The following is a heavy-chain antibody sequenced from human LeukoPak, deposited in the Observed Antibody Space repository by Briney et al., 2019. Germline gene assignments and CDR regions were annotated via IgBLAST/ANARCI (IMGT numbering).Heavy chain of an antibody. CDR2: IKGDGSST. CDR3: ARDGYSFGHDFDY. CDR1: GFTFSSYW. J-gene: IGHJ4*02. Sequence: GGSLRLSCAASGFTFSSYWMHWVRHTPGKGLVWVSRIKGDGSSTSYADSVKGRFTISRDNAKNTLYLQMNSLRAEDAAVYYCARDGYSFGHDFDYWGQGTLVTVSS. V-gene: IGHV3-74*01. D-gene: IGHD5-18*01.